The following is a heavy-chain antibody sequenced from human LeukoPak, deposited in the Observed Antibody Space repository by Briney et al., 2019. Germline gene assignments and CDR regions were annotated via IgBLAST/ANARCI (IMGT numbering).Heavy chain of an antibody. CDR3: ASSQPAMYYYDSSGYPGHIDY. Sequence: PGGSLRLSCAASGFTFSSYWMSWVRQAPGKGLEWVANIKQDGSEKYYVDSVKGRFTISRDNAKNSLYLQMNSLRAEDTAVYYCASSQPAMYYYDSSGYPGHIDYWGQGTLVTVSS. V-gene: IGHV3-7*01. D-gene: IGHD3-22*01. CDR2: IKQDGSEK. CDR1: GFTFSSYW. J-gene: IGHJ4*02.